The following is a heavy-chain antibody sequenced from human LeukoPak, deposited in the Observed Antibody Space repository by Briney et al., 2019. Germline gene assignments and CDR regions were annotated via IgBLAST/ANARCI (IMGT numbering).Heavy chain of an antibody. V-gene: IGHV3-66*02. D-gene: IGHD1-26*01. CDR1: GFTISRNY. CDR2: IYSGGTT. CDR3: ARSWDARLNFDY. Sequence: EGSLRLSCAASGFTISRNYMNCVRQAPGKGLEWVAVIYSGGTTYYADSVKGRFTISRDNSKNTLYLQMDSLRVEDTAVYYCARSWDARLNFDYWGQGTLVTVSS. J-gene: IGHJ4*02.